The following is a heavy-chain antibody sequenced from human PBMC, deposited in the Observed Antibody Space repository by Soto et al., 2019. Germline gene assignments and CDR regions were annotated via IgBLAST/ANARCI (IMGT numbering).Heavy chain of an antibody. V-gene: IGHV4-31*03. CDR1: GGSINSRGYY. Sequence: QVQLQESGPGLVRPSQTLSLTCTVSGGSINSRGYYWTWIRQHPGKGLEWIGNIYYSGSIHFNPSLKSRLTMLVDTSENQFSLKLTSVTAADTAVYYCARQSESTGYFYGRVDPWGQGNLVTVSS. CDR2: IYYSGSI. CDR3: ARQSESTGYFYGRVDP. D-gene: IGHD3-9*01. J-gene: IGHJ5*02.